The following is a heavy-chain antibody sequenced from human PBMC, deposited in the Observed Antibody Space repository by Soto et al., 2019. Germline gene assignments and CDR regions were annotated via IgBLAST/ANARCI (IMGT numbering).Heavy chain of an antibody. V-gene: IGHV3-30-3*01. Sequence: QVKLVESGGGVVQPGRSLRLSCAASGFNVSGYTMHWVRQAPGKGLEWVAVISSDGNHKYYTDSVKGRFTISRDTSTNTLYLKMNSLRAEDTAVYYCARGEQPLVNYWGQRTVVTVSS. D-gene: IGHD1-26*01. CDR1: GFNVSGYT. CDR2: ISSDGNHK. J-gene: IGHJ4*02. CDR3: ARGEQPLVNY.